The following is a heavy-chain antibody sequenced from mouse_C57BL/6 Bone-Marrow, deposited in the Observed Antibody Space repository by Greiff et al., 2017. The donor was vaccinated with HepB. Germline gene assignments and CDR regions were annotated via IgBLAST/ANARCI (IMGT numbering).Heavy chain of an antibody. CDR3: AREGGLYYYGSSLAWFAY. D-gene: IGHD1-1*01. CDR2: IDPSDSYT. V-gene: IGHV1-69*01. Sequence: QVQLQQPGAELVMPGASVKLSCKASGYTFTSYWMHWVKQRPGQGLEWIGEIDPSDSYTNYNQKFKGKSTLTVDKSSSTAYMQLSSLTSEDSAVYYCAREGGLYYYGSSLAWFAYWGQGTLVTVSA. J-gene: IGHJ3*01. CDR1: GYTFTSYW.